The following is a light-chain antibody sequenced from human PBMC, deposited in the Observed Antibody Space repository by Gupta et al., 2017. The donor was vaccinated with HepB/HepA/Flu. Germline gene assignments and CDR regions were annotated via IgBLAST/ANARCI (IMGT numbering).Light chain of an antibody. V-gene: IGKV1-39*01. J-gene: IGKJ1*01. CDR3: QQSDSIPWT. CDR2: AAS. Sequence: DIQMTQSPSSLSASVGDRVTITYRASQSIGRYLNWYQQKPGKAPKVLIFAASSLQSGVPSRFSGSGSGADFTLTISMLQPEDIATYYCQQSDSIPWTFGQGTKVEIK. CDR1: QSIGRY.